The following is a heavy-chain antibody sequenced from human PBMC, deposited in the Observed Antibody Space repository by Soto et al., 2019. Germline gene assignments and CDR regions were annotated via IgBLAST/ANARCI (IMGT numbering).Heavy chain of an antibody. J-gene: IGHJ5*02. Sequence: QVQLQESGPGLVKPSGTLSLTCVVAGGSISSSKWWNWVRQPPGKGLEWIGEIYHSGSTNYNPSLTSRVTISVDKSKNQCSLKLSSVTAADTALYYCAQLYNWFDPWGQGALVTVSS. CDR2: IYHSGST. CDR3: AQLYNWFDP. V-gene: IGHV4-4*02. CDR1: GGSISSSKW.